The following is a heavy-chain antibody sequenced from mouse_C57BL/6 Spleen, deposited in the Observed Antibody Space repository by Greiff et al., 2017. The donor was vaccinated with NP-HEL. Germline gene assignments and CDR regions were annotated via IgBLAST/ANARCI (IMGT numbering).Heavy chain of an antibody. CDR3: ARGPGGRGWFAY. Sequence: EVKLVESGGGLVQPGGSLKLSCAASGFTFSSYAMSWVRQTPEKRLEWVATISDGGSYTYYPDNVQGRFNITRDNAKNNLYLQMSHLKSEDTAMYYCARGPGGRGWFAYWGQGTLVTVSA. CDR2: ISDGGSYT. J-gene: IGHJ3*01. CDR1: GFTFSSYA. V-gene: IGHV5-4*03. D-gene: IGHD1-1*02.